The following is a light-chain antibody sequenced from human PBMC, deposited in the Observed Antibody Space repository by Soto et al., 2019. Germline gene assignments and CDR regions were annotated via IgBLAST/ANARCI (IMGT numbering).Light chain of an antibody. J-gene: IGKJ4*01. CDR3: HQSSSTPLT. Sequence: DVQMTQSPSSLSASVGDSVTITCRASQTVFNHLSWFQQRPGKGPTLLIYDSSSLRAGVPSRFSGRGYGTDFTLTISSVQPEDSAIYFCHQSSSTPLTFGGGTRVEVE. CDR2: DSS. V-gene: IGKV1-39*01. CDR1: QTVFNH.